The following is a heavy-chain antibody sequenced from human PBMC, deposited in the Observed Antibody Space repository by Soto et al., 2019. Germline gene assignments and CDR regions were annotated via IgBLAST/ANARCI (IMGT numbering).Heavy chain of an antibody. CDR1: GGPFSDYS. V-gene: IGHV4-34*01. CDR3: ARGSHKLHSYDSSGFYHYVDY. D-gene: IGHD3-22*01. J-gene: IGHJ4*02. CDR2: INDSGST. Sequence: TSETLSLTCAVYGGPFSDYSWTWIRQPPGKGLEWIGEINDSGSTNYTPSPERPVTLSRDTSKNRFSLKLSSVTAADTAVYYCARGSHKLHSYDSSGFYHYVDYWGQGSLVTVSS.